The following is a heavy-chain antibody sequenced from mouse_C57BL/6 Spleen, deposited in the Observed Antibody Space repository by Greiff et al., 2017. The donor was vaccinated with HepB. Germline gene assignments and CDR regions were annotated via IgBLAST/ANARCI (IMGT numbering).Heavy chain of an antibody. CDR3: ASPYYYGSSPYWYFDV. D-gene: IGHD1-1*01. J-gene: IGHJ1*03. V-gene: IGHV1-82*01. CDR2: IYPGDGDT. CDR1: GYAFSSSW. Sequence: QVQLQQSGPELVKPGASVKISCKASGYAFSSSWMNWVKQRPGKGLEWIGRIYPGDGDTNYNGKFKGKATLTADKSSSTAYMQLSSLTSEDSAVYVCASPYYYGSSPYWYFDVWGTGTTVTVSS.